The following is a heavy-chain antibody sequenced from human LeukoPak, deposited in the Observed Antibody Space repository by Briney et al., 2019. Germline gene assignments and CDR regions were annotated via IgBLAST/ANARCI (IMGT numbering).Heavy chain of an antibody. Sequence: GGSLRLSCTASGFSFTDFDMNWVRHAPGKGLEWVSHTTHSGITTHYADSVKGRFIISRNNSKNILYLQMNSLGAEDTAIYYCAKCSASYSNDAFDVWGRGTMVTVSS. J-gene: IGHJ3*01. V-gene: IGHV3-23*01. CDR2: TTHSGITT. CDR1: GFSFTDFD. CDR3: AKCSASYSNDAFDV. D-gene: IGHD3-10*02.